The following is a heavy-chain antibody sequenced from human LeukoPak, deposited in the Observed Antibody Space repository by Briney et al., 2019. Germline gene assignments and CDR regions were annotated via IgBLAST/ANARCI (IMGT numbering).Heavy chain of an antibody. D-gene: IGHD5-24*01. Sequence: ASVKVSCKAFGYTFTGYYMHWVRQAPGQGLEWMGWIIPNSGGTNYAQKFQGRVTMTRDTSISTAYMELSRLRSDDTAVYYCAREREMATANDAFDIWGQGTMVTVSS. V-gene: IGHV1-2*02. J-gene: IGHJ3*02. CDR2: IIPNSGGT. CDR3: AREREMATANDAFDI. CDR1: GYTFTGYY.